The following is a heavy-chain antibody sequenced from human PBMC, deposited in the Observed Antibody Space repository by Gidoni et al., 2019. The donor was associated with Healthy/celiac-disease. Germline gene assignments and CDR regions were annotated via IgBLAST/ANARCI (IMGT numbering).Heavy chain of an antibody. CDR3: TRVSYYDSSGYFY. CDR2: IRSKAYGGTT. V-gene: IGHV3-49*05. Sequence: EVQLVESGGGLVKPGRSLRLSCTASGFTFGDYAMSWFRQAPGKGLEWVGFIRSKAYGGTTEYAASVKGRFTISRDDSKSIAYLQMNSLKTEDTAVYYCTRVSYYDSSGYFYWGQGTLVTVSS. D-gene: IGHD3-22*01. J-gene: IGHJ4*02. CDR1: GFTFGDYA.